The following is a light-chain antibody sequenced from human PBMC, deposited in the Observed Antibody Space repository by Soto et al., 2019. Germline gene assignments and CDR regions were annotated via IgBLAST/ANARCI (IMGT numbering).Light chain of an antibody. Sequence: AIRMTQSPSSLSASTGDRVTITCRASQGISSYLAWYQQKPGKAPKLLIYAASTLQSGVPSRFSGSGSGTDFTLTISRPQSEDFATYYCQQYYSYSYTFGQGTKLEIK. CDR3: QQYYSYSYT. CDR2: AAS. CDR1: QGISSY. V-gene: IGKV1-8*01. J-gene: IGKJ2*01.